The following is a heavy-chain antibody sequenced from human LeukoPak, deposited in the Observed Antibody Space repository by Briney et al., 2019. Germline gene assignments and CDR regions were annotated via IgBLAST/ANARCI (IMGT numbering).Heavy chain of an antibody. CDR2: ISGSGGST. Sequence: PGGSLRLSCAASGFTLSSYAMSCVRQAPGKGLEWVSAISGSGGSTYYADSVKGRFTISRDNSKNTLYLQMNSLRAEDTAVYYCAKVGSGLNYFDYWGQGTLVTVSS. D-gene: IGHD6-19*01. J-gene: IGHJ4*02. CDR3: AKVGSGLNYFDY. CDR1: GFTLSSYA. V-gene: IGHV3-23*01.